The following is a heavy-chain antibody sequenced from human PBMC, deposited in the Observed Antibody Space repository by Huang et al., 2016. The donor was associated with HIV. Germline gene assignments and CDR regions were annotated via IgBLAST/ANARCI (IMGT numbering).Heavy chain of an antibody. CDR2: INHGEST. CDR1: GCSFSGYY. CDR3: ARGKGGYYYYMDV. Sequence: QVQLQQWGAGLLRPSETLSLTCAVYGCSFSGYYGTWIRQPPGKGLEWIGEINHGESTNYSPSLNSRVTISGDTSRNQFSLTWTSVTAADAAVYYCARGKGGYYYYMDVWGKGTTVTVSS. V-gene: IGHV4-34*01. J-gene: IGHJ6*03.